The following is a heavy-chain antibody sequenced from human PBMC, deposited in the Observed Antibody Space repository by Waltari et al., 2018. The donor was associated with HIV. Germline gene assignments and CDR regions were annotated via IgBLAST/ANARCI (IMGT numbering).Heavy chain of an antibody. V-gene: IGHV3-15*01. J-gene: IGHJ4*02. D-gene: IGHD1-26*01. CDR1: GFTFKIAW. Sequence: EVQLVESGGGLVKPGGSLRLSYVGSGFTFKIAWINWVRQAAGKGLEWVDRIKSKRDGETGDYGDPVRGGFSISRDDSQNTVFLQMNSLKTEDTAVYYCTIKAFSVSYYDSWGQGALVTVSS. CDR2: IKSKRDGETG. CDR3: TIKAFSVSYYDS.